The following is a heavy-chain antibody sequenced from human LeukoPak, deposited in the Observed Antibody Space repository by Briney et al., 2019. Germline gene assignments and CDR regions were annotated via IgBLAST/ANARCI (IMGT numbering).Heavy chain of an antibody. CDR3: ARAYRGFWIDY. D-gene: IGHD3-3*01. CDR2: IKQDGSEK. CDR1: GFTFSSYW. J-gene: IGHJ4*02. Sequence: GGSLRLSCAASGFTFSSYWMSWVRQAPGKGPEWVANIKQDGSEKYYVDSVKGRFTISRDNAKNSLYLQMNSLRAEDTAVYYCARAYRGFWIDYWGQGTLVTVSS. V-gene: IGHV3-7*01.